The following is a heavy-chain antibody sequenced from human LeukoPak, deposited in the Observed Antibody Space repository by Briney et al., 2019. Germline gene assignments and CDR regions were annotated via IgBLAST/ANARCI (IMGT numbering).Heavy chain of an antibody. D-gene: IGHD6-19*01. CDR2: IYYSGST. CDR1: GGSISSSSYY. J-gene: IGHJ5*02. V-gene: IGHV4-39*01. CDR3: SRHEHKAVAGDT. Sequence: SETLSLTCTVSGGSISSSSYYWGWIRQPPGKGLEWIGSIYYSGSTYYNPSLKSRVTISVDTSKNQFSLNLNSVTAADTSLYYCSRHEHKAVAGDTWGQGILVTVSS.